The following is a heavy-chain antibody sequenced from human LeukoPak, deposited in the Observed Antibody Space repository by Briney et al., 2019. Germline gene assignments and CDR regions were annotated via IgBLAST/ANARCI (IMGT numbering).Heavy chain of an antibody. Sequence: ASVKVFCKASGGTFSSYAISWVRQAPGQGLEWMGGIIPIFGTANYAQKFQGRVTITADESTSTAYMELSSLRSEDTAVYYCARRVTTYDYYYYTDVWGKGTTVTVSS. CDR3: ARRVTTYDYYYYTDV. J-gene: IGHJ6*03. D-gene: IGHD4-11*01. CDR2: IIPIFGTA. CDR1: GGTFSSYA. V-gene: IGHV1-69*13.